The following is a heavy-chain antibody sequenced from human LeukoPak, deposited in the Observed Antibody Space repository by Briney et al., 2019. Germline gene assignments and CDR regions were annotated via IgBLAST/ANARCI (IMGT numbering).Heavy chain of an antibody. CDR1: GGSISSSSYY. J-gene: IGHJ4*02. Sequence: SETLSLTCTVSGGSISSSSYYWGWIRQPPGKGLEWIGTMYYTGTTYSNPSLKSRVNMSIGKSRNQLSLELTSVTAADTAIYYCARESGAFSPFGFWGQGTLVTVSS. V-gene: IGHV4-39*07. CDR3: ARESGAFSPFGF. CDR2: MYYTGTT. D-gene: IGHD1-26*01.